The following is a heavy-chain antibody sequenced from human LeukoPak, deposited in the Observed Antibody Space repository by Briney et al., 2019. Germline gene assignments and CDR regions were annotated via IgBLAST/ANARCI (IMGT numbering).Heavy chain of an antibody. J-gene: IGHJ5*02. V-gene: IGHV4-59*01. CDR3: ARAGNAVTGLGWFDP. CDR2: IYYSGGT. Sequence: SETLSLTCTVSGGSISSYYWSWIRQPPGKGLEWIGYIYYSGGTNYNPSLKSRVTISVDTSKNQFSLKLSSVTAADTAVYYCARAGNAVTGLGWFDPWGQGTLVTVSS. D-gene: IGHD4-11*01. CDR1: GGSISSYY.